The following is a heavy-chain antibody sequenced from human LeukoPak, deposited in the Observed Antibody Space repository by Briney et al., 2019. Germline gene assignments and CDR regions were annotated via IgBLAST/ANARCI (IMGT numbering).Heavy chain of an antibody. D-gene: IGHD4-17*01. V-gene: IGHV4-31*03. CDR2: IYYSGST. CDR3: AREGLAPTANRWFDP. J-gene: IGHJ5*02. CDR1: GGSISSGGYY. Sequence: SETLSLTCTVSGGSISSGGYYWSWICQHPGKGLEWIGYIYYSGSTYYNPSLKSRVTISVDTSKNQFSLKLSSVTAADTAVYYCAREGLAPTANRWFDPWGQGTLVTVSS.